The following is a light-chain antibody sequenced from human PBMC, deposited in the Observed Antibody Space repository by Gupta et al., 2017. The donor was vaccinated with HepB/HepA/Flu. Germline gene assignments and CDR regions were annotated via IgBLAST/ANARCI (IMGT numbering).Light chain of an antibody. CDR2: DDS. CDR3: QVWDSSSDHRVI. V-gene: IGLV3-21*03. Sequence: SYVLTQPPAVSVAPGTTARMTCGGNNIGTKSVHWYQQKPGQAPVLVVYDDSDRPSGIPERFSGSNSGNTATLTISRVEAGDEADYYCQVWDSSSDHRVIFGGGTKLTVL. CDR1: NIGTKS. J-gene: IGLJ2*01.